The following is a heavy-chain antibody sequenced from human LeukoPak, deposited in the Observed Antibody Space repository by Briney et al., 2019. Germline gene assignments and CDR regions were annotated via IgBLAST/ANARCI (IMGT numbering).Heavy chain of an antibody. CDR2: FDPEDGET. D-gene: IGHD6-13*01. V-gene: IGHV1-24*01. J-gene: IGHJ2*01. Sequence: ASVKVSCKVSGYTLTELSMHWVRQAPGKGLEWMGGFDPEDGETIYAQKFQGRVTMTEDTSTDTAYMELSSLRSEDTAVYYCATCPRSSSQIYWYFDLWGRGTLVTVSS. CDR1: GYTLTELS. CDR3: ATCPRSSSQIYWYFDL.